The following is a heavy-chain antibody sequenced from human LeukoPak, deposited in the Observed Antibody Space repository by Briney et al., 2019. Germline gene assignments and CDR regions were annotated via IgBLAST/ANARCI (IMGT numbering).Heavy chain of an antibody. V-gene: IGHV3-7*01. CDR1: GFTFSSHW. D-gene: IGHD4-11*01. CDR3: ATRHCSIAACRASSYKCMDD. Sequence: GGSLRLSCAASGFTFSSHWMTWVRQAPGKGLEWVANINEDGSGKYYVDSVKGRFTISRDNAENSVHLQMNSLRAEDTAVYYCATRHCSIAACRASSYKCMDDWGKGTTVTVSS. J-gene: IGHJ6*04. CDR2: INEDGSGK.